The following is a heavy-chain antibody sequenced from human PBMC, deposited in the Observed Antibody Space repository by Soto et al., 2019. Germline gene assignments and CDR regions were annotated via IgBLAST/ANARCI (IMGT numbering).Heavy chain of an antibody. J-gene: IGHJ5*02. CDR1: GFTFSSYA. CDR3: ARDPEGSSTDNWSDP. D-gene: IGHD2-2*01. V-gene: IGHV3-30-3*01. CDR2: ISYDGSNK. Sequence: GWSLRLSCAASGFTFSSYAMHWVRQAPGKGLEWVAVISYDGSNKYYADSLKGRFTISRDNSKNPLYLQMNSLRAEDTAVYYCARDPEGSSTDNWSDPWGQGTLVTVSS.